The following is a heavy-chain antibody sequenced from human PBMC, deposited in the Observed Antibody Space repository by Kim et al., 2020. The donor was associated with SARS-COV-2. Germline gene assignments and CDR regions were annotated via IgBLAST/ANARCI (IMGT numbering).Heavy chain of an antibody. CDR3: TTLFSYDSSGYPIDY. J-gene: IGHJ4*02. V-gene: IGHV3-15*01. D-gene: IGHD3-22*01. CDR2: IKSKTDGGTT. CDR1: GFTFSNAW. Sequence: GGSLRLSCAASGFTFSNAWMSWVRQAPGKGLEWVGRIKSKTDGGTTDYAAPVKGRFTISRDDSKNTLYLQMNSLKTEDTAVYYCTTLFSYDSSGYPIDYWGQGTLVTVSS.